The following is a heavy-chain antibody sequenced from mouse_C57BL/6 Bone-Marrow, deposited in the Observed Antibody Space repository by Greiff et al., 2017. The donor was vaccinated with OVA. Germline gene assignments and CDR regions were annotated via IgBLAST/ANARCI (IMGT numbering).Heavy chain of an antibody. J-gene: IGHJ1*03. Sequence: VQLQQSGPELVKPGASVKISCKASGYTFTDYYMNWVKQSPGKSLEWIGDINPNNGGTRYNQKFNGKATLTVDKSSSTAYMELRSLTSKDSAVYCCARGRGITTRYFDVWGTGTTVTVSS. D-gene: IGHD2-4*01. V-gene: IGHV1-26*01. CDR1: GYTFTDYY. CDR3: ARGRGITTRYFDV. CDR2: INPNNGGT.